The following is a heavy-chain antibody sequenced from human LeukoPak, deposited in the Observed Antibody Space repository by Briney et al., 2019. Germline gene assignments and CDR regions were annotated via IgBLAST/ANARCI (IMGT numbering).Heavy chain of an antibody. D-gene: IGHD2-8*01. J-gene: IGHJ4*02. V-gene: IGHV3-7*03. CDR3: ARDLGYCTNGACHTRFDY. CDR1: GFTFSSYS. CDR2: IKEDGSER. Sequence: GGSLRLSCAASGFTFSSYSMNWVRQAPGKGLEWVASIKEDGSERQYVDSVKGRFSISRDNTKGSLFLQLNSLRAEDTAVYYCARDLGYCTNGACHTRFDYWGQGTLVTVSS.